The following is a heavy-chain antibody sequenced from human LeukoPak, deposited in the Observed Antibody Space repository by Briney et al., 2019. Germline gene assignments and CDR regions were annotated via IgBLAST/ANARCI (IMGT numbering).Heavy chain of an antibody. CDR2: FDPGDGET. CDR1: GYTLTELS. V-gene: IGHV1-24*01. CDR3: ATGRSSGWYYFDY. D-gene: IGHD6-19*01. Sequence: ASVKVSCKVSGYTLTELSMHWVRQAPGKGLEWMGGFDPGDGETIYAQKFQGRVTMIEDTSTDTAYMELSSLRSEDTAVYYCATGRSSGWYYFDYWGQGTLVTVSS. J-gene: IGHJ4*02.